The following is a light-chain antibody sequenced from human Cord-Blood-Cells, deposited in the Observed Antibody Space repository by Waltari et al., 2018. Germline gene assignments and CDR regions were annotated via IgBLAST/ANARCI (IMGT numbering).Light chain of an antibody. CDR1: ALPTQY. CDR3: QSADSSGTSWV. V-gene: IGLV3-25*03. CDR2: KDR. J-gene: IGLJ3*02. Sequence: SYELTQPPSVSVSPGQTARITCPGDALPTQYAYWYPQKPGPAPVLVIYKDRERPSGIPERFSGSSSGTTVTLTISGVQAEDEADYYCQSADSSGTSWVFGGGTKLTVL.